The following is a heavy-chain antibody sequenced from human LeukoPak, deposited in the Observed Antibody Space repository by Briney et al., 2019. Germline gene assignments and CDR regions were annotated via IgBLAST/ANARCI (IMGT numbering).Heavy chain of an antibody. CDR2: IWYDGSNK. Sequence: GGSLRLSCAASGFTFSSYGMHWVRQAPGKGLEWVAVIWYDGSNKYYADSVKGRFTISRDNSKNTLYLQMNSLRAEDTAVYYCARDIQGYSSGYYGMDVRGQGTTVTVSS. J-gene: IGHJ6*02. D-gene: IGHD6-19*01. V-gene: IGHV3-33*01. CDR1: GFTFSSYG. CDR3: ARDIQGYSSGYYGMDV.